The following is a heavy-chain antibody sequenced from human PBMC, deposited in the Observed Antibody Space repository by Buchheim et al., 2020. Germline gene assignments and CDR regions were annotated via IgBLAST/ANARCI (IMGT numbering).Heavy chain of an antibody. CDR1: GFTFMDYS. Sequence: QVHLVESGGGLVKPGGSLTLSCTASGFTFMDYSMTWIRQAPGKGLELISYISSRTYTTYADSVKGRFTISRDNAKNSLLLQMNSLRAEDSALYFCAREISSGFSGSWFDVWGQGT. V-gene: IGHV3-11*05. CDR2: ISSRTYT. J-gene: IGHJ5*02. D-gene: IGHD3-22*01. CDR3: AREISSGFSGSWFDV.